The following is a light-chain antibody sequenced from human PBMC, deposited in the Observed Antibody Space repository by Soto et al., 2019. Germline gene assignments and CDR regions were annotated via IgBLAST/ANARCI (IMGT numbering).Light chain of an antibody. J-gene: IGKJ1*01. CDR1: QSVSVN. CDR2: SAS. CDR3: QQHSHWPPWT. V-gene: IGKV3-11*01. Sequence: EVVLTQSPAILSLSPGERATLSCRASQSVSVNLGWYQQKPGQAPRPLIYSASDRAPGIPARFSGSGSGTDFTLTISSLEPEDFAVYYCQQHSHWPPWTFGQGTRVEIQ.